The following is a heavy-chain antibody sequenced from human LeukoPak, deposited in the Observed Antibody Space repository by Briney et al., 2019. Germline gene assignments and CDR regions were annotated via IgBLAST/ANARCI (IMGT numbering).Heavy chain of an antibody. CDR2: LNPKRGAT. CDR3: ARDLGFCSGRSCAYMTTLTSYDY. V-gene: IGHV1-2*02. Sequence: ASVKVSCKASGYTFTDCYMHWVRQAPGQGLEWKGWLNPKRGATSFAQKFQGRVTMTRDTSITTVYMELSRLRSDDTAVYYCARDLGFCSGRSCAYMTTLTSYDYWGQGTLVIVSS. CDR1: GYTFTDCY. D-gene: IGHD2-15*01. J-gene: IGHJ4*02.